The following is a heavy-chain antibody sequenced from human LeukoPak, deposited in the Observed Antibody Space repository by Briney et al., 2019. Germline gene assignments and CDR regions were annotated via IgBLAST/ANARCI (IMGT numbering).Heavy chain of an antibody. D-gene: IGHD2-15*01. J-gene: IGHJ5*02. CDR1: GGSFSTYY. CDR3: ARDRDIVADRGWFDL. V-gene: IGHV4-34*01. Sequence: SETLSLTCAVYGGSFSTYYWSWIRQPPGKGLEWIGEINHSGSTNYNPSLKSRVTISVDTSKNQFSLKLSSVTAADTTVYYCARDRDIVADRGWFDLWGQGTLVTVSS. CDR2: INHSGST.